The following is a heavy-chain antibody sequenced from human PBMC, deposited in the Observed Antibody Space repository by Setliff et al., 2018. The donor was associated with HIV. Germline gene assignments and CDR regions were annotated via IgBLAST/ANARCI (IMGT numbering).Heavy chain of an antibody. V-gene: IGHV1-46*01. Sequence: ASVKVSCKASGYTFTSYYMHWVRQAPGQGLEWMGIINPSGGSTSYAQKFQGRVTFTWDTSASTAYMELSSLRSEDTALYYCANGYSSGWYLVTAFDIWGQGTMVTVSS. D-gene: IGHD6-19*01. CDR1: GYTFTSYY. CDR2: INPSGGST. CDR3: ANGYSSGWYLVTAFDI. J-gene: IGHJ3*02.